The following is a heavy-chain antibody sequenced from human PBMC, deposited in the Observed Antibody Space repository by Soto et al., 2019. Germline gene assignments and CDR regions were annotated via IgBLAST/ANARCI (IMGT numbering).Heavy chain of an antibody. CDR3: ARDRSGYGDYVYWVDY. Sequence: QVQLVQSGAEVKKPGASVKVSCKASGYTFTSYGISWVRQAPGQGLEWMGWISAYNGNTNYAQKLQGRVTMTTDTSTSTAYMELRSLRYDDTAVYYCARDRSGYGDYVYWVDYWGQGTLVTVSS. V-gene: IGHV1-18*01. CDR1: GYTFTSYG. J-gene: IGHJ4*02. D-gene: IGHD4-17*01. CDR2: ISAYNGNT.